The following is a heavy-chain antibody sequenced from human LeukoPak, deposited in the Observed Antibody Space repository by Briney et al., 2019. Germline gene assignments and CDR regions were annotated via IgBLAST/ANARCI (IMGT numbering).Heavy chain of an antibody. CDR1: GYTFTDCY. D-gene: IGHD5-12*01. CDR3: ARDRSSLYNGNYAF. J-gene: IGHJ4*02. CDR2: VNPHSGGT. Sequence: ASVKVSCKTSGYTFTDCYIHWVRQAPGQGLEFMGWVNPHSGGTSYAAKFRGRVTLTRDTSTTTSYMDLSSLTSDDTAVYYCARDRSSLYNGNYAFWGQGTLVTVSS. V-gene: IGHV1-2*02.